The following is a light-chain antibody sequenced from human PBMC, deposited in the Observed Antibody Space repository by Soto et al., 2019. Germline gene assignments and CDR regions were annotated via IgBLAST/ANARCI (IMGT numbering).Light chain of an antibody. CDR1: QSVSSN. CDR3: QQYNNWPLS. Sequence: EIVMTQSPATLSVSPGERATLSCRASQSVSSNLAWYQQKPGQAPRLLIYGAFTRATGSPARFSGSGFGTEFTLTINSLQSEDFAVYYCQQYNNWPLSFGGGTKVEIK. CDR2: GAF. V-gene: IGKV3-15*01. J-gene: IGKJ4*01.